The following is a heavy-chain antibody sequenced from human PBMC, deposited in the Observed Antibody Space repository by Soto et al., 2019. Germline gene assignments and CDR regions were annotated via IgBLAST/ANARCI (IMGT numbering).Heavy chain of an antibody. J-gene: IGHJ4*02. D-gene: IGHD2-21*02. V-gene: IGHV3-30*04. CDR2: ISYDGTGK. Sequence: QVQLVESGGGVVQPGTSLGLSCAVSGFTFSPYTMHWVRQAPGKGLEWVAVISYDGTGKYYADSVNGRFTISRDNSKNTLYLPMNSLRPEDTSVYYCARGGGFCGGDCYKGGVDYWGQGTLVTVSS. CDR3: ARGGGFCGGDCYKGGVDY. CDR1: GFTFSPYT.